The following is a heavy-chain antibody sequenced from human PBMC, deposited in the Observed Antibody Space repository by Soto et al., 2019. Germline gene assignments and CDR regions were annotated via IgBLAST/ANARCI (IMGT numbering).Heavy chain of an antibody. CDR1: GGSISSSSYY. Sequence: SETLSPTCTVSGGSISSSSYYWGWIRQPPGKGLEWIGSIYYSGSTYYNPSLKSRVTISVDTSKNQFSLKLSSVTAADTAVYYCAVPPGDYYDSSGSLDYWGQGTLVTVYS. V-gene: IGHV4-39*01. D-gene: IGHD3-22*01. CDR2: IYYSGST. J-gene: IGHJ4*02. CDR3: AVPPGDYYDSSGSLDY.